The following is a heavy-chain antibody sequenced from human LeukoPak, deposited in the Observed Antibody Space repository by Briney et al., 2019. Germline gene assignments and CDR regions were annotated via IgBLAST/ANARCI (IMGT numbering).Heavy chain of an antibody. CDR3: ATGHFFALNFDY. J-gene: IGHJ4*02. V-gene: IGHV4-4*09. Sequence: PSETLSLTCTVSVGSISSYYWSWIRQSPGKGLEWIGYIYTSGSTNYNPSLKSRVTISVDTSKNQFSLKLSSVTAADTAVYYCATGHFFALNFDYWGQGTLVTVSS. CDR2: IYTSGST. CDR1: VGSISSYY.